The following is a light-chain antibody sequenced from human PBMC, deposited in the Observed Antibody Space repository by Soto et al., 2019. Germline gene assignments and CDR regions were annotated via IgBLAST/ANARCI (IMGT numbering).Light chain of an antibody. V-gene: IGLV1-47*01. CDR2: KNN. CDR3: ATWDASLSAVV. J-gene: IGLJ2*01. CDR1: SSNIGRNF. Sequence: QSVLPQPPSASGAPGQRVTISCSGSSSNIGRNFVYWYQQLPGTAPKLLIYKNNQRPSGVPDRFSGSKSGPSASLAISGLRSEDEADYYCATWDASLSAVVFGGGTKLTVL.